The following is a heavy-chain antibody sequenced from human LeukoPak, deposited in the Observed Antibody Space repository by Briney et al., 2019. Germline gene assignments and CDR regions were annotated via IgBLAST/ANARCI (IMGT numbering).Heavy chain of an antibody. CDR1: GGSISSYY. CDR3: ARLIDSSGLVDAFDI. Sequence: SETLSLTCTVSGGSISSYYWSWIRQPPGKGLEWIGYIYYSGSTNYNPSLKSRVTISVDTSKNQFSLKLSSVTAADTAVYYCARLIDSSGLVDAFDIWGQGTMVTVSS. CDR2: IYYSGST. D-gene: IGHD3-22*01. J-gene: IGHJ3*02. V-gene: IGHV4-59*08.